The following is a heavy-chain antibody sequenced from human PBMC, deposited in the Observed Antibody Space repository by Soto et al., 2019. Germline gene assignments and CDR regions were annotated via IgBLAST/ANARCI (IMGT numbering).Heavy chain of an antibody. J-gene: IGHJ4*02. D-gene: IGHD6-13*01. CDR2: ISYDGSNK. CDR3: ANDNSPTAATIYYFYY. V-gene: IGHV3-30*18. Sequence: GGSLRLSCAAYGFTFSSYGMHWVRQAPGKGLEWVAVISYDGSNKYYADSVKGRFTISRDNSKNTLYLQMNSLRAEDTAVYYCANDNSPTAATIYYFYYCGKGSLV. CDR1: GFTFSSYG.